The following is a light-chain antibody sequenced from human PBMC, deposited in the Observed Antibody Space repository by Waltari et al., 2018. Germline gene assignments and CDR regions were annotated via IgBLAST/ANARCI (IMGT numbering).Light chain of an antibody. CDR3: QRYDNLPIFA. CDR1: QDITNY. V-gene: IGKV1-33*01. Sequence: DIQLTQSPPPLSASVGDRVTITCRASQDITNYLNCYQQKPGKAPKLLIHDASKLEIGVPSRFSGSQSGTHFTLTISSLQAEDIGTYYCQRYDNLPIFAFGPGTKVEI. CDR2: DAS. J-gene: IGKJ3*01.